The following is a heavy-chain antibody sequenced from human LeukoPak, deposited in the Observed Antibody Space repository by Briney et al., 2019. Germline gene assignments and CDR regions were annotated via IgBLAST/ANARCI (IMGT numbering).Heavy chain of an antibody. V-gene: IGHV3-66*01. CDR1: GFTFSSYN. CDR2: IYSDGGT. Sequence: PGGSLRLSCAASGFTFSSYNMNWVRQAPGKGLEWVSVIYSDGGTYCADSVKGRFTISRDNSKNTLFFQMNSLRAEDTAVYYCARGPGYYFGSGSFYPLDYWGQGTLVTVSS. J-gene: IGHJ4*02. CDR3: ARGPGYYFGSGSFYPLDY. D-gene: IGHD3-10*01.